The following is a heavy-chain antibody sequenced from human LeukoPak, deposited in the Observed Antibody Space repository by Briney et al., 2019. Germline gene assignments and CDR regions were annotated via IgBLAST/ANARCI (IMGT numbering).Heavy chain of an antibody. J-gene: IGHJ4*02. CDR1: GFTFSSYG. CDR3: AKGNYYDSSGYYPTIAFDY. V-gene: IGHV3-33*05. Sequence: GGSLRLSCAASGFTFSSYGMHWVRQAPGKGLEWVAVISYDGSNKYYADSVRGRFTISRDNSKNTLYLQMNSLRAEDTAVYYCAKGNYYDSSGYYPTIAFDYWGQGTLATVSS. CDR2: ISYDGSNK. D-gene: IGHD3-22*01.